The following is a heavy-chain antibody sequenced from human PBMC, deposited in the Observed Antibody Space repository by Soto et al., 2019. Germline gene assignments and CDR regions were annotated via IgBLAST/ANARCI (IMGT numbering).Heavy chain of an antibody. CDR2: IYYSGST. Sequence: SETLSLTCTVSGGSISSYYWSWIRQPPGKGLECTGYIYYSGSTNYNPSLKSRVTISVDTSKNQFSLKLSSVTAADTAVYYCARDHPVYKGSGSYPPQYYYYGMDVWGQGTTVTVSS. CDR1: GGSISSYY. J-gene: IGHJ6*02. D-gene: IGHD3-10*01. V-gene: IGHV4-59*01. CDR3: ARDHPVYKGSGSYPPQYYYYGMDV.